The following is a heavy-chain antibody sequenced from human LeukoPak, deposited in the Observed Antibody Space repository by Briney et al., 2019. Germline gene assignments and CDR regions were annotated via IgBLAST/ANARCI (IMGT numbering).Heavy chain of an antibody. CDR1: GYTFTDYY. CDR3: ARDHYWGGYSHFVY. Sequence: ASVKVSCKASGYTFTDYYIHWVRRAPGQGLEWMGWINPNSGDTNYAQKFQGRVTMARDTSISTAYMELSRLRSDDTAVYYCARDHYWGGYSHFVYWGQGTLVTVSS. D-gene: IGHD2-21*01. V-gene: IGHV1-2*02. J-gene: IGHJ4*02. CDR2: INPNSGDT.